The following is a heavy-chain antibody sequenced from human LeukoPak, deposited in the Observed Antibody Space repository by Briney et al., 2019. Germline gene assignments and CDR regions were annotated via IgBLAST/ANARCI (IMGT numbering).Heavy chain of an antibody. CDR1: GFTFSNYW. Sequence: PGGSLRLSCAASGFTFSNYWMSWVRQAPGKGLEWVANIEQDENEKHYVDSVRGRFTISRDTAKNSVFLQMNSLRAEDTAVYYCARDAYKDRYLDYWGQGTLVTVSS. CDR2: IEQDENEK. V-gene: IGHV3-7*01. CDR3: ARDAYKDRYLDY. J-gene: IGHJ4*02. D-gene: IGHD5-24*01.